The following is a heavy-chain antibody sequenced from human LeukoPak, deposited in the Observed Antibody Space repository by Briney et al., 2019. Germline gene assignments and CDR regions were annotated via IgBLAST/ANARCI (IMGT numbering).Heavy chain of an antibody. V-gene: IGHV3-30*02. D-gene: IGHD1-26*01. CDR3: AKKRGAAFYNWFDP. CDR2: IRHDGSNK. CDR1: GFTFSSFG. J-gene: IGHJ5*02. Sequence: GGSLRLSRAASGFTFSSFGMHWVRQAPGKGLEWVAYIRHDGSNKNYADSLEGRFTISRDNSKNALYLQIDSLRPEDTAVYYCAKKRGAAFYNWFDPWGQGALVTVSS.